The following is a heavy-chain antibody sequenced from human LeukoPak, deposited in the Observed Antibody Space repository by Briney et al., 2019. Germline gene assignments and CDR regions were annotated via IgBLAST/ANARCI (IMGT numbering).Heavy chain of an antibody. Sequence: ASVKVSCKASGYTFSSNDINWVRQATGQGLEWMGWMNPHSGNTGYAQKFQGRVTITRNSSISTAYMELSSLRSEDTAVYYCAREGNRSSDSSASYPLDYWGLGTLVTVSS. D-gene: IGHD1-26*01. V-gene: IGHV1-8*01. J-gene: IGHJ4*02. CDR2: MNPHSGNT. CDR3: AREGNRSSDSSASYPLDY. CDR1: GYTFSSND.